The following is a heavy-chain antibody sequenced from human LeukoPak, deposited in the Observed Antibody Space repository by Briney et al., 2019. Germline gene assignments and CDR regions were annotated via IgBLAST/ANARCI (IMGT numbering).Heavy chain of an antibody. CDR3: AKVRFSSRLYYYYYYALDL. CDR1: GFTFSSYA. D-gene: IGHD6-13*01. J-gene: IGHJ6*02. Sequence: PGGSLRLSCAASGFTFSSYAMHWVRQAPGKGLEWVAVISYDGSNKYYADSVKGRFTISRDNSKNTLYLQMNSLRAEDTAVYYCAKVRFSSRLYYYYYYALDLWGQGTTVTVSS. V-gene: IGHV3-30-3*01. CDR2: ISYDGSNK.